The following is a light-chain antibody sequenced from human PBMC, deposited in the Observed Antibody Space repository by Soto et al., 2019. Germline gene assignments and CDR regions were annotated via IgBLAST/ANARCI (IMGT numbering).Light chain of an antibody. J-gene: IGLJ2*01. CDR1: SSDVGGYNY. V-gene: IGLV2-14*01. Sequence: QSALTQPASVSGSPGQSITISCTGSSSDVGGYNYVSWYQQHPGKAPKLMISEVSNRPSGVSNRFSGSKSGNTASLTISGLQAEDQAIYYCSSYTSSNTYVLFGGGTKLTVL. CDR2: EVS. CDR3: SSYTSSNTYVL.